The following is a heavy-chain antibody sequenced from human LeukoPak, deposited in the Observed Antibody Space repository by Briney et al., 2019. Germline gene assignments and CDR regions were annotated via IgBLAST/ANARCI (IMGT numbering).Heavy chain of an antibody. D-gene: IGHD1-1*01. J-gene: IGHJ6*03. CDR2: SYSGGTT. CDR3: ARDGYGYNYMDV. Sequence: PGGCLLLPFAASGVTIISNFMSWVRRVPGKGREWGVVSYSGGTTEYADAVKGRFTISRDNSKTTLYLQMHSLRVEDTAMYYCARDGYGYNYMDVWGKGTTVTVS. CDR1: GVTIISNF. V-gene: IGHV3-53*01.